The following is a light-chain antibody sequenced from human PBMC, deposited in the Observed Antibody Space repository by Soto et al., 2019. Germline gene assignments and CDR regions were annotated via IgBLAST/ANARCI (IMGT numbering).Light chain of an antibody. J-gene: IGKJ1*01. CDR2: GAS. CDR3: QQDGNVGT. Sequence: IVLTHSPGTLSLTPGERPTLPCIAGKSGSNSCLAWYQQKPGKAPRLLIYGASNMDTGIPDGFSVSGSWTDFTLAISRLEPEGFAVYYCQQDGNVGTFVQGTKVDIK. CDR1: KSGSNSC. V-gene: IGKV3-20*01.